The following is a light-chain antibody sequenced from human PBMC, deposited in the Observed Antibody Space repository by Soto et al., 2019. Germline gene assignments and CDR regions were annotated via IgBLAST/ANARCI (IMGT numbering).Light chain of an antibody. CDR1: QVISTS. V-gene: IGKV1-5*03. J-gene: IGKJ1*01. Sequence: DIQLTPSPSFLSPSIGESVTITCRASQVISTSLAWYQVKPGKAPKLLIYKASSLESGVPSRFSGSGSGTEFTLTISSLQPDDFATYYCQQYNSYSRTFGQGTKVDI. CDR2: KAS. CDR3: QQYNSYSRT.